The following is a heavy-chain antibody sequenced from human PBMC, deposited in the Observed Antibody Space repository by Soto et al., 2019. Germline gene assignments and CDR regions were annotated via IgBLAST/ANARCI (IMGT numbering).Heavy chain of an antibody. Sequence: PSETLSLTCTVSRGSITSSSYYWGWIRQPPGRGLEWIGYIYYSGSTYYNPSLKSRVTISVDTSKNQFSLKLSSVTAADTAVYYCARGEWELVFDYWGQGTLVTVSS. V-gene: IGHV4-30-4*08. D-gene: IGHD1-26*01. CDR3: ARGEWELVFDY. CDR2: IYYSGST. CDR1: RGSITSSSYY. J-gene: IGHJ4*02.